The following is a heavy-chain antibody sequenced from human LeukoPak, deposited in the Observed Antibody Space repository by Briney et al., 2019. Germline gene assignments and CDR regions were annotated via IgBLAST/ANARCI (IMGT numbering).Heavy chain of an antibody. J-gene: IGHJ4*02. CDR1: GGSISSYY. Sequence: SETLSLTCTVSGGSISSYYWSWIRQPAGKGLEWIGRIYTSGSTSYNPSLKSRVTMSVDTSKNQFSLKLSSVTAADTAVYYCARDAFNAENYYDSSGSFDYWGQRTLVTVSS. V-gene: IGHV4-4*07. CDR3: ARDAFNAENYYDSSGSFDY. CDR2: IYTSGST. D-gene: IGHD3-22*01.